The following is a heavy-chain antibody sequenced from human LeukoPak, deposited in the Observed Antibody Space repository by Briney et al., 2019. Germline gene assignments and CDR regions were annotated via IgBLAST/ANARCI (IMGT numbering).Heavy chain of an antibody. J-gene: IGHJ3*02. Sequence: SSETLSLTCTVSGGSISGSSYYWGWIRQPPGKGLEWIGSIYYSGSTYYNPSLKSRVTISVDTSKNQFSLKLSSVTAADTAVYYCARGGYGYSYGYNPDAFDIWGQGTVVTVSS. V-gene: IGHV4-39*01. CDR1: GGSISGSSYY. CDR3: ARGGYGYSYGYNPDAFDI. D-gene: IGHD5-18*01. CDR2: IYYSGST.